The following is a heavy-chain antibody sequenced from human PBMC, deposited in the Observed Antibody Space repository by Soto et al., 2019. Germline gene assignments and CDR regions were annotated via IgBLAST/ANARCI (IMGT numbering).Heavy chain of an antibody. J-gene: IGHJ4*02. CDR1: GGSISSSSYY. D-gene: IGHD3-10*01. Sequence: QLQLQESGPGLVKPSETLSLTCTVSGGSISSSSYYWGWIRQPPGKGLEWIGSIYYSGSTYYNPSLKNRVTISVDTSKNQFSLKLSSVTAADTAVYYCAPKTRTYYYGSGSYYFDYWGQGTLVTVSS. V-gene: IGHV4-39*01. CDR3: APKTRTYYYGSGSYYFDY. CDR2: IYYSGST.